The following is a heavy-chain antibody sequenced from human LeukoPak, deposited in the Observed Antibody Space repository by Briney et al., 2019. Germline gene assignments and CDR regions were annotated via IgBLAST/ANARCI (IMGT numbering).Heavy chain of an antibody. CDR1: GGTFSSYA. CDR3: ARDWIYPCYDSSGSPCGGGSGAFDI. J-gene: IGHJ3*02. Sequence: SVKVSCKASGGTFSSYAISWVRQAPGQGLEWMGRIIPIFGTANYAQKFQGRVTITTDESTSTAYMELSSLRSEDTAVYYCARDWIYPCYDSSGSPCGGGSGAFDIWGQGTMVTVSS. D-gene: IGHD3-22*01. CDR2: IIPIFGTA. V-gene: IGHV1-69*05.